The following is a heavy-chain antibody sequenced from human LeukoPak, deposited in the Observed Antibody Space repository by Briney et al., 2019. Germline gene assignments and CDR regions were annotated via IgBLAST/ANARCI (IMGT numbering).Heavy chain of an antibody. CDR1: GYSFTSYW. CDR2: IYPGDSDT. Sequence: GESLKISCKGSGYSFTSYWIGWVRQMPGKGLEWMGIIYPGDSDTRYSPSFQGQVTISADKSISTAYLQWSSLKASDTAMYYCARHGGRSSWPPWFFDYWGQGTLVTVSS. V-gene: IGHV5-51*01. J-gene: IGHJ4*02. D-gene: IGHD6-13*01. CDR3: ARHGGRSSWPPWFFDY.